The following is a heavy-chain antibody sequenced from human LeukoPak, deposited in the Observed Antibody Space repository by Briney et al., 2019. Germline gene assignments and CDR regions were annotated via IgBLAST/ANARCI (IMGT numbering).Heavy chain of an antibody. D-gene: IGHD6-13*01. CDR3: AKAQGAAAYVIDY. V-gene: IGHV3-9*01. CDR1: GFTFDDYA. J-gene: IGHJ4*02. CDR2: ISWNSGSI. Sequence: GGSLRLSCAASGFTFDDYAMHWVRQAPGKGLEWVSGISWNSGSIGYADSVKGRFTISRDNAKNSLYLQMNSLRAEDTALYYCAKAQGAAAYVIDYWGQGTLVTVSS.